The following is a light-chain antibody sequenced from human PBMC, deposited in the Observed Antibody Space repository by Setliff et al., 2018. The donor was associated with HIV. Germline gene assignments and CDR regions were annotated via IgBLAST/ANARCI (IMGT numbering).Light chain of an antibody. J-gene: IGLJ1*01. CDR3: CSYAGSYTYV. CDR1: SSDVGGYNY. Sequence: QSVLTQPRSVSGSPGQSVTISCTGTSSDVGGYNYVSWYQQHPGKAPKFMIYDVNKRPSGVPHRFSGSKSGNTASLTISGLQAEDEADYYCCSYAGSYTYVFGTGTRSPS. CDR2: DVN. V-gene: IGLV2-11*01.